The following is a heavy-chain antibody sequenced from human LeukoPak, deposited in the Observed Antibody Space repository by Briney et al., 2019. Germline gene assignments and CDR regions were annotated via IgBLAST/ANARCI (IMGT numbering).Heavy chain of an antibody. J-gene: IGHJ4*02. CDR1: GFTFSSYA. Sequence: GGSLRLSCAASGFTFSSYAMSWVRQAPGKGLEWVSAISGSGGSTYYADSVKGRFTISRDNSKNTLYLQMNSLRAEDTAVYYCAKARNGSGSYAYYFDYWGQGTLVTVSS. V-gene: IGHV3-23*01. CDR2: ISGSGGST. D-gene: IGHD3-10*01. CDR3: AKARNGSGSYAYYFDY.